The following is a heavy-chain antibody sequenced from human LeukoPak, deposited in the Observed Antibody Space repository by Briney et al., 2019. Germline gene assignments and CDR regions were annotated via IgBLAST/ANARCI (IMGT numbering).Heavy chain of an antibody. Sequence: SVKVSCKASGGTFSSYAISWVRQAPGQGLEWMGGIIPIFGTANYAQKFQGKVTITADESTSTAYMELSSLRSEDTAVYYCARDHCSSTSCYLYFQHWGQGTLVTVSS. V-gene: IGHV1-69*01. D-gene: IGHD2-2*01. CDR2: IIPIFGTA. CDR3: ARDHCSSTSCYLYFQH. J-gene: IGHJ1*01. CDR1: GGTFSSYA.